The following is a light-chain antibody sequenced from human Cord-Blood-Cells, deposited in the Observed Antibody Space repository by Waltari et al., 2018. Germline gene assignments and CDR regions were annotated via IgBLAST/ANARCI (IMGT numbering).Light chain of an antibody. CDR1: GRDVGVYNH. CDR2: YVS. CDR3: CSYAGTDVV. Sequence: QPPLTQPRQVSGSPGQSVTPPCIGPGRDVGVYNHVSWYQQHPGNAPKLIIYYVSKRPSGVPDRFSGSKSGNTASLTISGLQAEDEADYYCCSYAGTDVVFGGGTKLTVL. J-gene: IGLJ2*01. V-gene: IGLV2-11*01.